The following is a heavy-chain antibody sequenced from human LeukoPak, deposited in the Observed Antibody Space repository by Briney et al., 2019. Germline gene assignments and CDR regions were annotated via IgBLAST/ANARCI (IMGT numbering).Heavy chain of an antibody. CDR2: ISWNSGSI. CDR3: AKSEYYDILTGYGYYYGMDV. Sequence: GRSLRLPCAASGFTFDDYAMHWVRQAPGKGLEWVSGISWNSGSIGYADSVKGRFTISRDNAKNSLYLQMNSLRAEDTALYYCAKSEYYDILTGYGYYYGMDVWGQGTTVTVSS. J-gene: IGHJ6*02. CDR1: GFTFDDYA. D-gene: IGHD3-9*01. V-gene: IGHV3-9*01.